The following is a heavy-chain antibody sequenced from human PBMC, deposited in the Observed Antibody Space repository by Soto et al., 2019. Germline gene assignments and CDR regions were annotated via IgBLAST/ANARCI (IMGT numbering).Heavy chain of an antibody. CDR2: ISYDGSNK. Sequence: QVQLVESGGGVVQPGRSLRLSCAASGFTFSSYAMHWVRQAPGKGLEWVAVISYDGSNKYYADSVKGRFTISRDNSKNARYLQMNSLRAEDTAVYYCAANDYYYYGMDVWGQGTTVTVSS. CDR1: GFTFSSYA. CDR3: AANDYYYYGMDV. J-gene: IGHJ6*02. V-gene: IGHV3-30-3*01.